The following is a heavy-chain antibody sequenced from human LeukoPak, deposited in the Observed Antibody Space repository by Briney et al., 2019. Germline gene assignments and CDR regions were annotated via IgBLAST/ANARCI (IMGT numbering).Heavy chain of an antibody. Sequence: QTGGSLRLSCAASGFTFSGSAMHWVRQASGKGLEWVGRIRSKANSYATAYAASVKGRFTISRDDSKNTAYLQMNSRKTEDTAVYYCTRLGVAAGWGQGTLVTVSS. CDR1: GFTFSGSA. CDR2: IRSKANSYAT. CDR3: TRLGVAAG. D-gene: IGHD6-13*01. J-gene: IGHJ4*02. V-gene: IGHV3-73*01.